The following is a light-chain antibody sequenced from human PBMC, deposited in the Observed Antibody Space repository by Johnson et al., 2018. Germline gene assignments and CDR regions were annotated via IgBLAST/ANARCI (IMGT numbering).Light chain of an antibody. J-gene: IGLJ1*01. V-gene: IGLV1-51*02. CDR2: ENN. CDR1: SSNIGNNY. Sequence: QSVLTQPPSVSEAPGQKVTISCSGSSSNIGNNYVSWYQQLPGTAPTLLIYENNKRPSGIPDRFSGSKSGTSATLGITGLQTGDEADYYCGTWDSSLSAGNVFGTGTKVTVL. CDR3: GTWDSSLSAGNV.